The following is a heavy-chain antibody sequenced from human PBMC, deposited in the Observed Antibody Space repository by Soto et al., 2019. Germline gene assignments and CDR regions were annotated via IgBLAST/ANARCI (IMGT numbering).Heavy chain of an antibody. D-gene: IGHD1-26*01. CDR2: ISYDGSNK. CDR1: GFTFSSYG. CDR3: AIGAYSGSYLDY. J-gene: IGHJ4*02. V-gene: IGHV3-30*03. Sequence: QVQLVESGGGVVQPGRSLRLSCAASGFTFSSYGMHWVRQAPGKGLEWVTIISYDGSNKYYADSVKGRFTISRDNSKNTLYLQMNSPRAEDTAVYYCAIGAYSGSYLDYWGQGTLVTVSS.